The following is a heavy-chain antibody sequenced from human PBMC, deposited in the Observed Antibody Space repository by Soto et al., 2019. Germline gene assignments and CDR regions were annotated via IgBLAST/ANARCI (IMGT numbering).Heavy chain of an antibody. J-gene: IGHJ4*02. D-gene: IGHD6-13*01. CDR3: ARDRIAAAGNYYFDY. V-gene: IGHV3-33*01. Sequence: SLSLSGAASVFTWSSDGMHWVREAPGKGLEWVAVIWYDGSNKYYADSVKGRFTISRDNSKNTLYLQMNSLRAEDTAVYYCARDRIAAAGNYYFDYWGQGTLVTVSS. CDR2: IWYDGSNK. CDR1: VFTWSSDG.